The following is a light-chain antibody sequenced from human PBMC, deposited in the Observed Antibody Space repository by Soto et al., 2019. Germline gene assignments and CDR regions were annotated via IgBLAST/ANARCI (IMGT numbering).Light chain of an antibody. V-gene: IGLV1-40*01. J-gene: IGLJ1*01. Sequence: QSVLTQPPSVSGAPGQRATISCTGSSSNIGAGYDLHWYRQLPGTAPKLLIYDDNNRPSGVPDRFSGSKSGTSASLAISGLQAEDEADYYCQSYDSSLSGYVFGTGTKVTVL. CDR1: SSNIGAGYD. CDR3: QSYDSSLSGYV. CDR2: DDN.